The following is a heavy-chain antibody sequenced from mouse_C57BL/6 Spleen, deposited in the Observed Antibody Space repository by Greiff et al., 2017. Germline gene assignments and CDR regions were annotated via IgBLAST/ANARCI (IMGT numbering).Heavy chain of an antibody. Sequence: LVESGAELARPGASVKLSCKASGYTFTSYGISWVKQRTGQGLEWIGEIYPRSGNTYYNEKFKGKATLTADKSSSTAYMELRSLTSEDSAVYFCARRDGNYGYFDVWGTGTTVTVSS. CDR3: ARRDGNYGYFDV. D-gene: IGHD2-1*01. V-gene: IGHV1-81*01. CDR2: IYPRSGNT. CDR1: GYTFTSYG. J-gene: IGHJ1*03.